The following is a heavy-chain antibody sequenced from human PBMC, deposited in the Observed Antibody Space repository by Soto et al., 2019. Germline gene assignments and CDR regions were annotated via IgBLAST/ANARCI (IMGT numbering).Heavy chain of an antibody. V-gene: IGHV3-21*01. CDR3: ATTGGYCSSTSCFINWFDP. Sequence: PGGSLRLSCAASGFTFSSYSMNWVRQAPGKGLEWVSSISSSSSYIYYADSVKGRFTISRDNAKNSLYLQMNSLRAEDTAVYYCATTGGYCSSTSCFINWFDPWGQGTLVTVSS. D-gene: IGHD2-2*01. J-gene: IGHJ5*02. CDR2: ISSSSSYI. CDR1: GFTFSSYS.